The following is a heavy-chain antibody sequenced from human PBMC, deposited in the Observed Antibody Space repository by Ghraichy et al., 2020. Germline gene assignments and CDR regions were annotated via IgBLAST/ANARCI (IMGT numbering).Heavy chain of an antibody. CDR2: ISGRGDII. V-gene: IGHV3-23*01. Sequence: GGSLRLSCAASGFTFSNYAMNWVRQVPGKGLEWVSVISGRGDIINYADSVKGRFTISRDNSKDTLSLQMNSLRAEDTALYYCAKDLGIVGATRRAFDYWGQGTLVTVSS. CDR3: AKDLGIVGATRRAFDY. CDR1: GFTFSNYA. D-gene: IGHD1-26*01. J-gene: IGHJ4*02.